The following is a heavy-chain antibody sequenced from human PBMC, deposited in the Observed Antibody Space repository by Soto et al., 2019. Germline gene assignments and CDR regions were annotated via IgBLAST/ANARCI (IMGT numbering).Heavy chain of an antibody. Sequence: GGSLRLSCAASGFTFSNAWMNWVRQAPGKGLEWVGRIKSKTDGGTTDYAAPVKGRFTISRDDSKNTLYLQMNSLKTEDTAVYYCTTDPLSSSHLGWVGMDVWGQGTTVTVSS. V-gene: IGHV3-15*07. CDR1: GFTFSNAW. D-gene: IGHD6-6*01. CDR3: TTDPLSSSHLGWVGMDV. J-gene: IGHJ6*02. CDR2: IKSKTDGGTT.